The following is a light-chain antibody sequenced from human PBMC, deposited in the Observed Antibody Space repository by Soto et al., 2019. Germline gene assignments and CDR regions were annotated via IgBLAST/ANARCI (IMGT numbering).Light chain of an antibody. CDR1: QSVSSN. CDR3: QQHNNLPPT. J-gene: IGKJ1*01. Sequence: DIVMTQSPATLSVSPGERATLSCRASQSVSSNLAWYQQKPGQAPRLLIYGASTRGSGIPARFSGSGSVTEFTLTLSRLQSEDVAIDYCQQHNNLPPTFGQGTKVEIK. V-gene: IGKV3-15*01. CDR2: GAS.